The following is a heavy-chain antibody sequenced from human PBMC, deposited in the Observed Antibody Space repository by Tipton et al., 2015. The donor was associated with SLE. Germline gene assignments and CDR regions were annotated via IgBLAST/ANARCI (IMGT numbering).Heavy chain of an antibody. J-gene: IGHJ4*02. V-gene: IGHV3-30-3*01. CDR3: ARDETVLWFGELYQVFDY. Sequence: QVQLVQSGAEVKKPGASVKVSCKASGYTFTGYYMHWVRQAPGKGLEWVAVISYDGSNKYYADSVKGRFTISRDNSKNTLYLQMNSLRAEDTAVYYCARDETVLWFGELYQVFDYWGQGTLVTVSS. D-gene: IGHD3-10*01. CDR1: GYTFTGYY. CDR2: ISYDGSNK.